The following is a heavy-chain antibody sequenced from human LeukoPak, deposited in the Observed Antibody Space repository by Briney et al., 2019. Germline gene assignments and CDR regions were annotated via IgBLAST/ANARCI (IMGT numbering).Heavy chain of an antibody. V-gene: IGHV4-39*01. Sequence: SETLSLTCTVSGGSISSSRYYWGWIRQPPGKGLEWIGSVYYSGSPYYNPSLKSRVTISVDTSKNQLSLKLSSVTAADTAVYYCARQPYDSSGSYYFDYWGQGTLVTVPS. D-gene: IGHD3-22*01. J-gene: IGHJ4*02. CDR2: VYYSGSP. CDR3: ARQPYDSSGSYYFDY. CDR1: GGSISSSRYY.